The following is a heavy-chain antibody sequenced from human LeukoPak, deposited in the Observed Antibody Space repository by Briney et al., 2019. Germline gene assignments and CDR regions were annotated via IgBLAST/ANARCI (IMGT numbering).Heavy chain of an antibody. J-gene: IGHJ1*01. Sequence: SVKVSCKASGGTFSSYAINWVRQAPGQGLEWMGGIIPIFGTANYAQKFQGRVTITTDESTSTAYMELSSLRSEDTAVYYCARDRYCSSTSCLGHFQHWGQGTLVTVSS. D-gene: IGHD2-2*01. CDR3: ARDRYCSSTSCLGHFQH. V-gene: IGHV1-69*05. CDR2: IIPIFGTA. CDR1: GGTFSSYA.